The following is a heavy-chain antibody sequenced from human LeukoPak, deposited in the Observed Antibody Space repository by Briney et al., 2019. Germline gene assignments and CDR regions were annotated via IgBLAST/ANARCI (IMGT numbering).Heavy chain of an antibody. CDR2: INPNNGDT. Sequence: ASMKVPCKASGYTFTGYYIHWVRQAPGQGFEWMGWINPNNGDTNFDPKFQGRLTLSRDTSISTAYMELGRLRSDDTAVYYCARIKWSAANDWGQGTLVTVSS. CDR1: GYTFTGYY. CDR3: ARIKWSAAND. D-gene: IGHD6-13*01. J-gene: IGHJ4*02. V-gene: IGHV1-2*02.